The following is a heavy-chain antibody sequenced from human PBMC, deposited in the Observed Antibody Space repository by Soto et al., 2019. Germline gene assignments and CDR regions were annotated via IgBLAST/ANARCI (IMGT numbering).Heavy chain of an antibody. V-gene: IGHV4-30-4*01. Sequence: SETLSLTCTVSGGSINNGDYYWTWIRQSPEKGLEWIGYIYYSGSTYYNPSLKSRVTISVDTSKNQFSLKLSSVTAADTAVYYCARDSYYGSGRSTNWFDPWGQGTLVTVSS. J-gene: IGHJ5*02. CDR1: GGSINNGDYY. D-gene: IGHD3-10*01. CDR3: ARDSYYGSGRSTNWFDP. CDR2: IYYSGST.